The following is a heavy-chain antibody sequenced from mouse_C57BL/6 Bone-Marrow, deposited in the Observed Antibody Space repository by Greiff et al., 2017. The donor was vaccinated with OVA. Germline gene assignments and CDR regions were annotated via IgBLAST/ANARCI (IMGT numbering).Heavy chain of an antibody. CDR2: IYPGSGNT. CDR3: ARSGSNYEL. D-gene: IGHD2-5*01. V-gene: IGHV1-76*01. CDR1: GYTFTDYY. Sequence: QVQLQQSGAELVRPGASVKLSCKASGYTFTDYYINWVKQRPGQGLEWIARIYPGSGNTYYNEKFKGKATLTAEKSSSTAYMQLSSLTSEGSAVYFCARSGSNYELWGTGTTVTVSS. J-gene: IGHJ1*03.